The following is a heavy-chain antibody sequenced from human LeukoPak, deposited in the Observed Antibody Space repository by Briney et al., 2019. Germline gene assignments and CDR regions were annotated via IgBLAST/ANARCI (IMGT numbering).Heavy chain of an antibody. D-gene: IGHD3-22*01. J-gene: IGHJ4*02. CDR1: GFTFSSYW. Sequence: GGSLRLSCAASGFTFSSYWMHWVRQAPGKGLVWVSRINTDGSSTSYADSVKGRFTISRDNAKNTLYLQMNSLRAEDTAVYYCAREAARGYYLNYFDYWGQGTLVTVSS. CDR2: INTDGSST. CDR3: AREAARGYYLNYFDY. V-gene: IGHV3-74*01.